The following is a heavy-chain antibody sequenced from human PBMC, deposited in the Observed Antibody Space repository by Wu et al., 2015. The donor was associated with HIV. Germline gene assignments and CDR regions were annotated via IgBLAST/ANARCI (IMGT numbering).Heavy chain of an antibody. V-gene: IGHV1-2*02. Sequence: QVQLVQSGAEVKKPGASVKVSCKASGYTFTGYYMHWVRQAPGQGLEWMGWINPNSGGTNSAQKFQGRVTLTRDTSISTASMELSSPRSDDTAVYYCAKGTPMVRGVIDLDFWGQGTLVTGLL. CDR2: INPNSGGT. J-gene: IGHJ4*02. CDR3: AKGTPMVRGVIDLDF. D-gene: IGHD3-10*01. CDR1: GYTFTGYY.